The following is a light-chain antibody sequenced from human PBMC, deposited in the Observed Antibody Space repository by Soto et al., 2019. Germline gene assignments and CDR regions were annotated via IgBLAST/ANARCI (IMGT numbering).Light chain of an antibody. CDR2: DVT. J-gene: IGLJ1*01. CDR3: NSYTTNNPFV. V-gene: IGLV2-14*03. Sequence: QSALTQPAAVSGSPGQSITISCTGTSGDIDTYDFVSWYQVHPGKAPKLMIYDVTYRPSGVSDRFTGSRSDNAASLTISGLQPEDEAVYYCNSYTTNNPFVFGTGTKVTVL. CDR1: SGDIDTYDF.